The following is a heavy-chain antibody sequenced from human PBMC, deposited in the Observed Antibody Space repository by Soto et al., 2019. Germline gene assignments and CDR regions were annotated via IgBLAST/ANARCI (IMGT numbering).Heavy chain of an antibody. CDR3: ASGGGHPLSYWFAS. Sequence: SVTYTVSGGSISSYYWSWSRQPPGKGLEWIGYIYYSGSTNYNHSLKSRVTISVDTSKNQFSLKLSSVTAADTAVYYCASGGGHPLSYWFASSAHCTLVPV. D-gene: IGHD2-15*01. CDR1: GGSISSYY. J-gene: IGHJ5*01. CDR2: IYYSGST. V-gene: IGHV4-59*01.